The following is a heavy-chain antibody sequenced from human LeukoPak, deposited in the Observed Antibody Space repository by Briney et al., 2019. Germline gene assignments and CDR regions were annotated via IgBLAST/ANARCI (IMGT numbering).Heavy chain of an antibody. CDR3: ASGEQQLANDY. D-gene: IGHD6-13*01. CDR2: IIPILGIA. V-gene: IGHV1-69*04. CDR1: GGTFSSYA. J-gene: IGHJ4*02. Sequence: SVKVSCKASGGTFSSYAISWVRQAPGQGLEWMGRIIPILGIANYAQKFQGRVTITADKSTSTAYMELSSLRSEDTAVYYCASGEQQLANDYWGQGTLVTVSS.